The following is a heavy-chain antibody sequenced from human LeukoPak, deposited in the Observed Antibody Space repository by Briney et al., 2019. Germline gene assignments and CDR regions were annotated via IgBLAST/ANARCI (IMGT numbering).Heavy chain of an antibody. V-gene: IGHV4-30-4*01. CDR1: GDSITSSNFF. CDR2: MPYNGGA. J-gene: IGHJ3*02. D-gene: IGHD5-24*01. Sequence: SEILSLTCTVSGDSITSSNFFWSWIRQPPRGDLEWIGYMPYNGGASYNPSLRSRTTISLDTSKNEFSLRLTSVTAPDTAIYYCAREVNVAAGSDGFDIWGPGTMVTVSP. CDR3: AREVNVAAGSDGFDI.